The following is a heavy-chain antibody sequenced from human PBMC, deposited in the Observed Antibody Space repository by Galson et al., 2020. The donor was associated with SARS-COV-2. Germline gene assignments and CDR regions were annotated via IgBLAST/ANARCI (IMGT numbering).Heavy chain of an antibody. CDR3: ARIGGGLGNVDTAAWYYFDY. CDR1: GFSLSTSGMC. J-gene: IGHJ4*02. D-gene: IGHD5-18*01. V-gene: IGHV2-70*11. CDR2: IDWDDDK. Sequence: VSGPTLVKPTQTLTLTCTFSGFSLSTSGMCVRWIRQPPGKALEWLARIDWDDDKYYSTSLKTRLTISKDTSKNQVVLTMTNMDPVDTATYYCARIGGGLGNVDTAAWYYFDYWGQGTLVTVSS.